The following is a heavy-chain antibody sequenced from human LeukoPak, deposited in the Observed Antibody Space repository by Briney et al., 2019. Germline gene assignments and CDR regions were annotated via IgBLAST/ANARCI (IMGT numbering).Heavy chain of an antibody. CDR3: ARDPDYQFDP. D-gene: IGHD4-11*01. CDR1: GGSISSYY. J-gene: IGHJ5*02. V-gene: IGHV4-59*01. CDR2: IYYSGST. Sequence: SETLSLTCTVSGGSISSYYWSWIRQPPGKGLEWIGYIYYSGSTNYNPSLKSRVTISVDTSKNQFSLRLSSVTAADTAVYYCARDPDYQFDPWGQGTLVTVSS.